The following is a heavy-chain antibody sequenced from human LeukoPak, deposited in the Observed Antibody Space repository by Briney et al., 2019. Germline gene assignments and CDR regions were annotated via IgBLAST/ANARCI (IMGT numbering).Heavy chain of an antibody. CDR1: GSTFSSFD. J-gene: IGHJ4*02. CDR3: ARDDDTSGHYSHFGY. Sequence: GGSLRLSCAASGSTFSSFDMSWVRQAPGKGLEWVSAISSGGGSTYYADSVKGRFTISRDNSKNTLYLQMDSLRGEDTALYYCARDDDTSGHYSHFGYWGQGTLVTVSS. CDR2: ISSGGGST. V-gene: IGHV3-23*01. D-gene: IGHD3-22*01.